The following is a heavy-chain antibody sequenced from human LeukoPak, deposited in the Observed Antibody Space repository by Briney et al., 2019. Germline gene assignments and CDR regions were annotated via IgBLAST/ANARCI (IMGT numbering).Heavy chain of an antibody. V-gene: IGHV4-59*08. CDR2: IFYSGST. Sequence: PSETLSLTCSVSGGSISSYYWSWIRQPPGKGLEWIGYIFYSGSTIYNPSLRSRVTISVDTSKNQFSLKLSSVTAADTAVYYCARHNCSGGSCLYYFDYWGQGTLVTVSS. CDR1: GGSISSYY. CDR3: ARHNCSGGSCLYYFDY. D-gene: IGHD2-15*01. J-gene: IGHJ4*02.